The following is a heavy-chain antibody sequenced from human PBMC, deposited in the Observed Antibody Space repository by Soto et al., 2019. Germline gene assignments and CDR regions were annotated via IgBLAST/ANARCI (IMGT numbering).Heavy chain of an antibody. Sequence: EVQLVETGGGLIQPGGSLRLSCAASGFTVSSNYMSWVRQAPVKGLEWVSVIYSGGSTYYADSVKGRFTISRDKPKNTLYLQMNSLRAEDTAVYYCARASDYDSSGYTWGQGTLVTVSS. CDR2: IYSGGST. CDR3: ARASDYDSSGYT. V-gene: IGHV3-53*02. J-gene: IGHJ5*02. D-gene: IGHD3-22*01. CDR1: GFTVSSNY.